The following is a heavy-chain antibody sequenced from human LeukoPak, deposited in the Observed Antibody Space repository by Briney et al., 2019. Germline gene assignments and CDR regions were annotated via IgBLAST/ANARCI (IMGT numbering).Heavy chain of an antibody. CDR1: GFTFSSYW. J-gene: IGHJ5*02. CDR2: IKQDGSEK. D-gene: IGHD3-22*01. CDR3: AREGGYYDSSGYLNWFDP. Sequence: PGGSLRLSCAASGFTFSSYWMSWVRQAPGKGLEWVANIKQDGSEKYYVDSVKGRFTISRDNAKNSLYLQMNSLRAEDTAVYYCAREGGYYDSSGYLNWFDPWGQGTLVTVSS. V-gene: IGHV3-7*01.